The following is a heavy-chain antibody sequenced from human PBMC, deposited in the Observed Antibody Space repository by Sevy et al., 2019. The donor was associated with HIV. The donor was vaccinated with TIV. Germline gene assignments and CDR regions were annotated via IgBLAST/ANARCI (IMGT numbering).Heavy chain of an antibody. CDR1: GITFSTSG. CDR3: AKDFTGYNGMDV. CDR2: ISYHGRDK. V-gene: IGHV3-30*18. J-gene: IGHJ6*02. D-gene: IGHD3-9*01. Sequence: GGSLRLSCVVSGITFSTSGMYWVRQAPGTGLEWVAVISYHGRDKFYADSVKGRSTISRDNSKNILYLQMISLRAEDTAVYYCAKDFTGYNGMDVWGQRTMVTVSS.